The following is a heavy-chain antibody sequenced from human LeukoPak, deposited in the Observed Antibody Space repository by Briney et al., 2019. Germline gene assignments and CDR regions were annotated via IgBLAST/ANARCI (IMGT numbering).Heavy chain of an antibody. J-gene: IGHJ4*02. D-gene: IGHD4-17*01. CDR3: ARGRGDYRHTPHDY. CDR2: ISSSSTYM. CDR1: GFTFSSYN. V-gene: IGHV3-21*01. Sequence: GGSLRLSCAASGFTFSSYNLNWVRQAPGKGLEWLSSISSSSTYMYYADSVKGRFTISRDNAKNSLYLQMNSLGAEDTAVYYCARGRGDYRHTPHDYWGQGTLVTVSS.